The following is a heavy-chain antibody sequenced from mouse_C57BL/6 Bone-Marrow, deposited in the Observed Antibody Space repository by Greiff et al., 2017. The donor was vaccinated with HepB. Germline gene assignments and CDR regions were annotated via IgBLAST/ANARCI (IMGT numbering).Heavy chain of an antibody. J-gene: IGHJ3*01. CDR2: INPGSGGT. Sequence: QVQLKQSGAELVRPGTSVKVSCKASGYAFTNYLIEWVKQRPGQGLEWIGVINPGSGGTNYNEKFKGKATLTADKSSSTAYMQLSSLTSEDSAVYFCARTHYSNYVAYWGQGTLVTVSA. CDR1: GYAFTNYL. V-gene: IGHV1-54*01. CDR3: ARTHYSNYVAY. D-gene: IGHD2-5*01.